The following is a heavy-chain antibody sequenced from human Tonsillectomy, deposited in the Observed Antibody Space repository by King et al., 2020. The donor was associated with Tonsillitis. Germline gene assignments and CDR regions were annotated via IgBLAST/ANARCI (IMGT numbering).Heavy chain of an antibody. Sequence: QLVQSGAEVKKPGESLKISCKGSGYSFTSYWIGWVRQMPGKGLEWMGIIYPGDSDTRYSPSFQDQVTISADKSISTAYLQWSSLKASDTAMYYCARKPYYYESSGSSYYYYGMEVWGQGTTLTVSS. CDR3: ARKPYYYESSGSSYYYYGMEV. CDR2: IYPGDSDT. CDR1: GYSFTSYW. J-gene: IGHJ6*02. V-gene: IGHV5-51*01. D-gene: IGHD3-22*01.